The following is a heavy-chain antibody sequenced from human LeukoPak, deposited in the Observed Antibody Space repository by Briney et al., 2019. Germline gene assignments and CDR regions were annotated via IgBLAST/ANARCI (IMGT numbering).Heavy chain of an antibody. D-gene: IGHD3-3*01. CDR3: ARESMSGWFDP. V-gene: IGHV1-18*01. J-gene: IGHJ5*02. CDR2: ISAYNGNT. CDR1: GYTFTSYG. Sequence: GASVKVPCKAPGYTFTSYGISWVRQAPGQGLEWMGWISAYNGNTNYAQKLQGRVTMTTDTSTSTAYMELRSLRSDDTAVYYCARESMSGWFDPWGQGTLVTVSS.